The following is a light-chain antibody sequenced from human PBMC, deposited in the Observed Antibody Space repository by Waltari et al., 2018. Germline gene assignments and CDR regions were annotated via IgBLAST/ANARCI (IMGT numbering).Light chain of an antibody. CDR1: RSDVGGYNS. CDR2: DVS. J-gene: IGLJ2*01. CDR3: SSYTSSSTWV. V-gene: IGLV2-14*01. Sequence: QSALTQPASVSGSPGQSITISCTGTRSDVGGYNSVSWYQQHPGKAPKLMIYDVSKRPSGVSNRFSGSKSGNTASLTISGLQAEDEADYYCSSYTSSSTWVFGGGTKLTVL.